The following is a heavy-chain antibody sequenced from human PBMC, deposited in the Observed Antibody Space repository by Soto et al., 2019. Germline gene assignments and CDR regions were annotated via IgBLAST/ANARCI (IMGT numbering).Heavy chain of an antibody. CDR1: GFSLTTGRMG. CDR3: VRMNAESYSSYYAMDV. V-gene: IGHV2-26*01. Sequence: SGPTLVNPTETLTLTCNVSGFSLTTGRMGVSWIRQPPGKALEWLAHIFSDAERSYSRSLQGRLTVSKVGSGSHVVLTMTNMDPVDTSTYFCVRMNAESYSSYYAMDVWGQGTTVTVSS. CDR2: IFSDAER. J-gene: IGHJ6*02. D-gene: IGHD3-10*01.